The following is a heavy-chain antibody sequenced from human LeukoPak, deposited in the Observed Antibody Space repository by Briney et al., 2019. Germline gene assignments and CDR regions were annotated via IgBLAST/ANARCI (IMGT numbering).Heavy chain of an antibody. CDR2: IYYSGET. CDR1: RGSISGHY. V-gene: IGHV4-59*11. D-gene: IGHD3-22*01. CDR3: ARLLNNDNSGDADTFDM. Sequence: SETLSLTCAVSRGSISGHYWSWIRQPPGKGLEWIGYIYYSGETYYSPSPRSRVTMSVDTSNNHFSLKLTSVTAADTAVYYCARLLNNDNSGDADTFDMWGQGTMVTVSS. J-gene: IGHJ3*02.